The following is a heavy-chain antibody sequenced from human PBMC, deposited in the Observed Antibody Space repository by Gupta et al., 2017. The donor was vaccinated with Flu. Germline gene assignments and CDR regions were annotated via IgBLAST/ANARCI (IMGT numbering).Heavy chain of an antibody. CDR1: GGTFSSYT. V-gene: IGHV1-69*02. Sequence: QVQLVQSGAEVKKPGSSVKVSCKASGGTFSSYTISWVRQAPGQGLEWMGRIIPILGIANYAQKFQGRVTITADKSTSTAYMELSSLRSEDTAVYYCARRGRNYDIPYGMDVWGQGTTVTVSS. J-gene: IGHJ6*02. CDR3: ARRGRNYDIPYGMDV. D-gene: IGHD3-9*01. CDR2: IIPILGIA.